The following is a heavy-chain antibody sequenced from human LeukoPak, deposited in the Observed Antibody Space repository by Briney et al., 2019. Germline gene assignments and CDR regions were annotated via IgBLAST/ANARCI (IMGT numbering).Heavy chain of an antibody. Sequence: SETLSLTCAVYGGSFSGYYWSWIRQPPGKGLEWLGEINHSGSTNYNPSLKSRVTISVDTSKNQFSLKLSSVTAADTAVYYCARVRTKASTIFGVVIPYYYYYYMDVWGKGTAVTVSS. D-gene: IGHD3-3*01. J-gene: IGHJ6*03. V-gene: IGHV4-34*01. CDR3: ARVRTKASTIFGVVIPYYYYYYMDV. CDR2: INHSGST. CDR1: GGSFSGYY.